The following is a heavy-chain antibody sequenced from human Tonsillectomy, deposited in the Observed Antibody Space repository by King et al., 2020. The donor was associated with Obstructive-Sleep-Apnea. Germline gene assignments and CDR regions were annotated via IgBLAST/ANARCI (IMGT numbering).Heavy chain of an antibody. D-gene: IGHD6-13*01. V-gene: IGHV3-30-3*01. CDR1: GFTFSSYT. J-gene: IGHJ6*02. CDR2: ISNDGNNK. CDR3: FAADFGMDV. Sequence: VQLVESGGGVVQPGRSLRLSCAASGFTFSSYTMHWVRQAPGKGLEWVTLISNDGNNKEYVDSVKGRITISRDNSRNTLYLQMNSLRAEDTAVYYCFAADFGMDVWGQGTTVTVSS.